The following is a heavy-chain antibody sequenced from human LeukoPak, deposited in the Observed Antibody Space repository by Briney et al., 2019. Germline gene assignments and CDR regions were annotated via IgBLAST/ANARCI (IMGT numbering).Heavy chain of an antibody. CDR1: GYTFTSYD. J-gene: IGHJ4*02. V-gene: IGHV1-8*03. CDR2: MNPNSGNT. CDR3: ARGAGYCSAGICYYFDY. D-gene: IGHD2-15*01. Sequence: ASVKASCKASGYTFTSYDINWVRQATGQGLEWMGWMNPNSGNTGYAQKFQGRVTITRNTSISTVYMELSSLTSDDSAVYYCARGAGYCSAGICYYFDYWGQGTLVTVSS.